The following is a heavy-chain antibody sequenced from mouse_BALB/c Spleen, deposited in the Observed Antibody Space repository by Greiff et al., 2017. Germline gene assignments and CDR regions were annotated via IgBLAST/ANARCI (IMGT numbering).Heavy chain of an antibody. CDR1: GYSITSDYA. Sequence: VQLKESGPGLVKPSQSLSLTCTVTGYSITSDYAWNWIRQFPGNKLEWMGYISYSGSTSYNPSLKSRISITRDTSKNQFFLQLNSVTTEDTATYYCARDPTTMITVDYAMDYWGQGTSVTVSS. D-gene: IGHD2-4*01. CDR3: ARDPTTMITVDYAMDY. J-gene: IGHJ4*01. CDR2: ISYSGST. V-gene: IGHV3-2*02.